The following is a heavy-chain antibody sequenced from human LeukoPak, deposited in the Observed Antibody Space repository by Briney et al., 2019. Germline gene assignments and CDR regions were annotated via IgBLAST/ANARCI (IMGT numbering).Heavy chain of an antibody. V-gene: IGHV4-4*07. CDR2: IYTSGST. CDR3: ARKAIVVVVAATLPWFDP. J-gene: IGHJ5*02. D-gene: IGHD2-15*01. Sequence: PSETLSLTCTVSGGSISSYYWSWIRQPAGKGLEWIGRIYTSGSTNYNPSLKSRVTISVDTSKNQFSLKLSSVTAADTAVYYCARKAIVVVVAATLPWFDPWGQGTLVTVSS. CDR1: GGSISSYY.